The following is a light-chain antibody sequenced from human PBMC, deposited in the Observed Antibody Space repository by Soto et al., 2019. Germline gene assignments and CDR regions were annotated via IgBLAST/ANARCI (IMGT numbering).Light chain of an antibody. CDR3: QNSHIYPLT. CDR2: DAS. CDR1: QSIDRW. V-gene: IGKV1-5*01. J-gene: IGKJ4*01. Sequence: DIQMTQSPSTLSASVGERVTITCRARQSIDRWFAWYQQTPGKAPKFLIYDASSLESGVPSRFSGTGSGTEFTLIITSLQADDVATYYCQNSHIYPLTCGGGTRVEIK.